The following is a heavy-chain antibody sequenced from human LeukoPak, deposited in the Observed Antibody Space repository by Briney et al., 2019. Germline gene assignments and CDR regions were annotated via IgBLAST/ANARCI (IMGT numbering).Heavy chain of an antibody. D-gene: IGHD6-19*01. J-gene: IGHJ4*01. CDR2: IYTSGSS. Sequence: SETLSLTCTVSGGSISSDGYYWSWIRQPAGKGLEWVGRIYTSGSSNYNPSLKSRVTISVDTSKNKFSLKLSSVTAADTAVYYCARGHLQGLNNFFDCCGQGTLVTVSS. CDR3: ARGHLQGLNNFFDC. V-gene: IGHV4-61*02. CDR1: GGSISSDGYY.